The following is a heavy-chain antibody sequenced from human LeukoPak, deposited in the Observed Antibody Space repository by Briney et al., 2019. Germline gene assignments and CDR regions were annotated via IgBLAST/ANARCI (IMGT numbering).Heavy chain of an antibody. CDR1: GFTVSSNY. J-gene: IGHJ6*02. V-gene: IGHV3-66*01. CDR2: IYSGGST. Sequence: GGSLRLSCVASGFTVSSNYMSWVRQAPRKGLEWVSVIYSGGSTYYADSVKGRFTISRDNSKNTLYLQMNSLRAEDTAVYYCARDFFPIPGIAVAGTPYYYYYGMDVWGQGTTVTVSS. D-gene: IGHD6-19*01. CDR3: ARDFFPIPGIAVAGTPYYYYYGMDV.